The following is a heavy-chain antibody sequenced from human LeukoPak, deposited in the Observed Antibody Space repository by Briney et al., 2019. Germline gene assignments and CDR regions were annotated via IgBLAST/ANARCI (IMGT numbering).Heavy chain of an antibody. CDR3: ATDRDNSDWQKRFDS. CDR2: IRGSGGST. CDR1: GFTFSSYA. J-gene: IGHJ4*02. D-gene: IGHD2-21*02. Sequence: GGSLRLSCAASGFTFSSYAMNWVRQAPGKGLEWVSGIRGSGGSTYYADSVKGRFTISRDNSKNTVYLQMNSLRAEDTAVYYCATDRDNSDWQKRFDSWGQGTLVTVSS. V-gene: IGHV3-23*01.